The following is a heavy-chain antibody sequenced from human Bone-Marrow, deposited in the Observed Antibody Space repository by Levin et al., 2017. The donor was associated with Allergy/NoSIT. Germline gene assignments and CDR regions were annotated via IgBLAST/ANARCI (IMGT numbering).Heavy chain of an antibody. Sequence: GESLKISCVGSGFAFRSYWMHWVRQASGKGLVWVSRIDEDGGTTDYADSVRGRFTISRDNAKNTVYLQMNSLRADDKAVYYCARDVGGANSYWGQGTLVTVSS. CDR2: IDEDGGTT. CDR1: GFAFRSYW. J-gene: IGHJ4*02. D-gene: IGHD1-26*01. V-gene: IGHV3-74*01. CDR3: ARDVGGANSY.